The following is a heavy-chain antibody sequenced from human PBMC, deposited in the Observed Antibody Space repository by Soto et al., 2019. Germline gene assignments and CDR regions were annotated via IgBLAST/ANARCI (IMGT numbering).Heavy chain of an antibody. CDR2: IYYSGST. Sequence: PSETLSLTCTVSGGSVSSGSYYWSWIRQPPGKGLEWIGYIYYSGSTNYNPSLKSRVTISVDTSKNQFSLKLSSVTAADTAVYYCAKDLNYDFWSGYYKVNDAFDIWGQGTMVTVSS. CDR1: GGSVSSGSYY. D-gene: IGHD3-3*01. J-gene: IGHJ3*02. V-gene: IGHV4-61*01. CDR3: AKDLNYDFWSGYYKVNDAFDI.